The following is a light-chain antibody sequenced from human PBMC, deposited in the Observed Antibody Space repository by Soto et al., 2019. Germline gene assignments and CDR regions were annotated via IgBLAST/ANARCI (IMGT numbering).Light chain of an antibody. CDR3: GAWDDSLGGPV. J-gene: IGLJ3*02. V-gene: IGLV1-47*01. CDR1: SSNTGNNF. Sequence: QSVLTQPPSASGTPGQRVSISCSGSSSNTGNNFVYWYQHLPGTAPRLLIYKTNQRPSGVPDRFSGSKSGTSASLAISGLRSEDEANYYCGAWDDSLGGPVFGGGTKLTVL. CDR2: KTN.